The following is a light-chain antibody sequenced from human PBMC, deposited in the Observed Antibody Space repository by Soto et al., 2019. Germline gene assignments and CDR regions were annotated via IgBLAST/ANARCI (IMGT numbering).Light chain of an antibody. CDR3: QQRSNWHPN. J-gene: IGKJ5*01. CDR2: DAS. CDR1: QSVSSS. V-gene: IGKV3-11*01. Sequence: EIVLTQSPATLSLSPGERATLSCRASQSVSSSLAWYQQKPGQAPRLLIYDASNRATGIPARFSGSGSGTDFTLTMSSLEPEDFEVYYCQQRSNWHPNFGQGTGLEI.